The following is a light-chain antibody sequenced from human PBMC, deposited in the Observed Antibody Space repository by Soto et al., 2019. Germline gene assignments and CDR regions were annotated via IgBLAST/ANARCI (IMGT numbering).Light chain of an antibody. V-gene: IGKV3-15*01. CDR3: QRYNNWPQT. CDR1: QSVSSN. CDR2: GAF. Sequence: EIVMTQSPATLSVSPGERATLSCRASQSVSSNLAWYQQKPGQAPRLLIYGAFTRATGIPARFSGSGSGTEFTLTISSLQSEDFAVYYCQRYNNWPQTFGQGTKVDIK. J-gene: IGKJ1*01.